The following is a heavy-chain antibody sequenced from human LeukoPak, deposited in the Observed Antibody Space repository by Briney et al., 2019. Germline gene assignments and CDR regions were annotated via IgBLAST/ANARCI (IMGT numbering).Heavy chain of an antibody. CDR2: INPSGGST. CDR3: ARDKGDGYNSRGGGYFDY. D-gene: IGHD5-24*01. Sequence: ASVKVSCKASGYTFTSYYMHWVRQAPGQGLEWMGIINPSGGSTSYAQKFQGRVTMTRDTSTSTVYMELSSLRSEDTAVYYCARDKGDGYNSRGGGYFDYWGQGTLVTVSS. V-gene: IGHV1-46*01. J-gene: IGHJ4*02. CDR1: GYTFTSYY.